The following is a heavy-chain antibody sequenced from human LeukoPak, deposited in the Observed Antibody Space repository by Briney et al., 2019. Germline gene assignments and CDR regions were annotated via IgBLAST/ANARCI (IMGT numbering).Heavy chain of an antibody. Sequence: GGSLRLSCTASGFIFSSYAMTWVRQAPRKGLEWVSGINASGGRTYYTESVKGRFTISRDNSKNTVYLQMNSLRVEDTAVYYCAKVIPGYNYGPPNIWGQGKMVTVSS. CDR1: GFIFSSYA. CDR2: INASGGRT. D-gene: IGHD1-1*01. V-gene: IGHV3-23*01. J-gene: IGHJ3*02. CDR3: AKVIPGYNYGPPNI.